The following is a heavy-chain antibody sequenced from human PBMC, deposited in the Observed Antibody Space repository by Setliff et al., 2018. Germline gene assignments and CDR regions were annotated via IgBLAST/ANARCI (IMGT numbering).Heavy chain of an antibody. CDR3: VRRGGTAGQGAFDI. CDR2: VNDNGRTT. CDR1: GFSFSRYA. J-gene: IGHJ3*02. Sequence: GGSLRLSCAASGFSFSRYAVSWVRQAPGKGLEWVSTVNDNGRTTYYPNSVKGQFTISRDNSKNTLYLQMNNLRAEDTALYYCVRRGGTAGQGAFDIWGQGTMVTVSS. V-gene: IGHV3-23*01. D-gene: IGHD6-19*01.